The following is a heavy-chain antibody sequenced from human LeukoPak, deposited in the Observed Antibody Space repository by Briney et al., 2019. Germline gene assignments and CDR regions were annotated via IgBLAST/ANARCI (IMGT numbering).Heavy chain of an antibody. CDR3: AKWGDFDVLTGYYVPDF. CDR2: ITGSGGNT. CDR1: GFTFSNYA. J-gene: IGHJ4*02. D-gene: IGHD3-9*01. V-gene: IGHV3-23*01. Sequence: PGGSLRLSCAASGFTFSNYAMSWVRQAPGKGLEWVSAITGSGGNTYYADSVKGRFTISRDNSKNTLYLQMNSLSDEDTAVYYCAKWGDFDVLTGYYVPDFWGQGTLVTVSS.